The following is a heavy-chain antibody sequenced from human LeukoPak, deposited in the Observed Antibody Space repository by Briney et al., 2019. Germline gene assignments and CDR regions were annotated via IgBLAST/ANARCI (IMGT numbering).Heavy chain of an antibody. J-gene: IGHJ6*02. CDR2: IGSDNKP. V-gene: IGHV3-23*01. CDR3: ARDLDYYVAMDV. CDR1: GFTFSTYA. Sequence: GGSLRLSCEASGFTFSTYAMTWVRQAPGQGLEWVSSIGSDNKPHYSESVKGRFAISRDNSKSMLFLQQNSLRAEDTALYYCARDLDYYVAMDVWGQGTTVTVSS. D-gene: IGHD3-10*02.